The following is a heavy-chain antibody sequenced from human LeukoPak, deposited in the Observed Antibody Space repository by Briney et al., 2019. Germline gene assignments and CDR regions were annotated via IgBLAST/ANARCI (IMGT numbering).Heavy chain of an antibody. Sequence: GGSLRLSCAASGFTFSSYEMNWVRQAPGKGLEWVSYISSSGSTIYYADSVKGRFTISRDNAKNSPYLQMNSLRAEDTAVYYCAKPVSSWLNWFDPWGQGTLVTVSS. D-gene: IGHD6-13*01. J-gene: IGHJ5*02. CDR1: GFTFSSYE. CDR3: AKPVSSWLNWFDP. CDR2: ISSSGSTI. V-gene: IGHV3-48*03.